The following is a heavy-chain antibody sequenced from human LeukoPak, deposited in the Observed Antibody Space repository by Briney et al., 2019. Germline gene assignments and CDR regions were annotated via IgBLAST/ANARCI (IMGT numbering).Heavy chain of an antibody. D-gene: IGHD2/OR15-2a*01. V-gene: IGHV3-21*01. CDR3: ARGSMTADY. Sequence: KAGGSLRLSCAASGFTSRTYTMNWVRQAPGKGLEWVSSISSSSTYIYYADSMKGRFTISRDNAKSSLYLQMNSLRAEDTAVYYCARGSMTADYWGQGTLVTVSS. CDR2: ISSSSTYI. J-gene: IGHJ4*02. CDR1: GFTSRTYT.